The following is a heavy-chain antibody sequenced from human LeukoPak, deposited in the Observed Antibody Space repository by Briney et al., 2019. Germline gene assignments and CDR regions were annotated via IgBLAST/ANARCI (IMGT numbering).Heavy chain of an antibody. CDR3: ARALTTLTYEGY. V-gene: IGHV3-21*01. J-gene: IGHJ4*02. CDR1: GFTFGSYT. CDR2: ISGSNSYI. D-gene: IGHD1-1*01. Sequence: GGSLRLSCAASGFTFGSYTMHWIRQAPGKGLEWVSSISGSNSYIFYADSVKGRFTVSRGNAKDSLYLQMNSLRAEDTAVYYCARALTTLTYEGYWGQGTLVTVSS.